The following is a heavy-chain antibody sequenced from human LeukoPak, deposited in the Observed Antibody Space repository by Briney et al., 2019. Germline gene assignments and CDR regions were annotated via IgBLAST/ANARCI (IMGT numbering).Heavy chain of an antibody. V-gene: IGHV3-7*01. CDR1: GFTFSNYW. D-gene: IGHD2-2*01. CDR3: ARDLPFYQLPDY. CDR2: LKSDGSEN. Sequence: RTGGSLRLSCAASGFTFSNYWMNWVRQAPGKGLEWVATLKSDGSENYYGDSVKGRFTISRDNAKNSLYLEMNSLRPEDTAVYYCARDLPFYQLPDYWGQGTLVTVSS. J-gene: IGHJ4*02.